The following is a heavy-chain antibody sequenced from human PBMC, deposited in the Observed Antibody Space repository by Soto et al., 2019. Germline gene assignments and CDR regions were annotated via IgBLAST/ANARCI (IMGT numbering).Heavy chain of an antibody. D-gene: IGHD1-1*01. V-gene: IGHV1-18*01. CDR3: ARETTGTTFVYPHNYYYYYYMHV. J-gene: IGHJ6*03. CDR1: GYTFTSYG. Sequence: QVQLVQSGAEVQKPGASVKVSCKASGYTFTSYGISWVRQAPGQGLEWMGWISAYNGNTNYAQKLQGRVTMTTDTSTSTAYMELRSLRTDDTAVYYCARETTGTTFVYPHNYYYYYYMHVWGKGTTVTASS. CDR2: ISAYNGNT.